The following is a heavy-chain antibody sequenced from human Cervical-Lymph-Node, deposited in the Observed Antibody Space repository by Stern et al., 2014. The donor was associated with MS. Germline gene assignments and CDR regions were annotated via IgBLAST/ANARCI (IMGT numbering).Heavy chain of an antibody. D-gene: IGHD3-10*01. CDR3: AGTVLLWFGEFPIFDY. Sequence: QLVESGPGLVKPSETLSLTCTVSGGSISSSSYYWGWIRQPPGKGLEWIGSIYYSGSTYYNPSLKSRVTISVDTSKNQLSLKLSSVTAADTAVYYCAGTVLLWFGEFPIFDYWGQGTLVTVSS. J-gene: IGHJ4*02. CDR1: GGSISSSSYY. CDR2: IYYSGST. V-gene: IGHV4-39*01.